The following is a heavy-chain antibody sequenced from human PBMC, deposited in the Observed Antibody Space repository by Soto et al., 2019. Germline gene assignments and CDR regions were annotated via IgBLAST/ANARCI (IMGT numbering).Heavy chain of an antibody. CDR3: ARDYYDILTGSLSGSNWFDP. J-gene: IGHJ5*02. CDR2: ISYDGSNK. CDR1: GFTFSIYA. V-gene: IGHV3-30-3*01. D-gene: IGHD3-9*01. Sequence: LXLSFAAAGFTFSIYAMHWVRQAPVNGLEWVAVISYDGSNKYYADSVKGRFTISRDNSKNTLYLQMNSLRAEDTAVYYCARDYYDILTGSLSGSNWFDPWGQGTLVTVSS.